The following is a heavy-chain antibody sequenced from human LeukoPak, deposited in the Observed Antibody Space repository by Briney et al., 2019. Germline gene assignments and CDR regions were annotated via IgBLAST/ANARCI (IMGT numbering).Heavy chain of an antibody. D-gene: IGHD6-6*01. CDR3: ARYMSDSVAARPGVRYYYYYMDV. CDR2: ISPYNGDR. Sequence: ASVKVSCKASGYTFTNYAITWVRQAPGQGPEWMGWISPYNGDRRDALKFQDRVTMTTDTSTTTAYMELRSLRSEDTAVYYCARYMSDSVAARPGVRYYYYYMDVWGKGTTVTVSS. CDR1: GYTFTNYA. J-gene: IGHJ6*03. V-gene: IGHV1-18*01.